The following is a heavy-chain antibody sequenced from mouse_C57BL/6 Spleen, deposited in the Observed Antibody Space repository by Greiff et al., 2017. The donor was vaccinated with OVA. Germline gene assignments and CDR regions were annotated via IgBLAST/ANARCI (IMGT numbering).Heavy chain of an antibody. Sequence: EVKLVESGEGLVKPGGSLKLSCAASGFTFSSYAMSWVRQTPEKRLEWVAYISSGGDYIYYADTVKGRFTISRDNARNTLYLQMSSLKSEDTAMYYCTREDYGSSFFAYWGQGTLVTVSA. CDR2: ISSGGDYI. D-gene: IGHD1-1*01. J-gene: IGHJ3*01. V-gene: IGHV5-9-1*02. CDR3: TREDYGSSFFAY. CDR1: GFTFSSYA.